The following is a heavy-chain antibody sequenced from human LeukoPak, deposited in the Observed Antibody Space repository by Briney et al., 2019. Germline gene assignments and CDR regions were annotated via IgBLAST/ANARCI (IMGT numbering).Heavy chain of an antibody. CDR1: GYSISSGYY. J-gene: IGHJ6*03. Sequence: PSETLSLTCAVSGYSISSGYYWGWRRQPPGKVLEGIGSIYHSGSTYYNPSLKSRVTISVDTSKNQFSLKLSSVTAADTAVYYCARGASGYDSHYYYYMDVWGKGTTVTVSS. CDR3: ARGASGYDSHYYYYMDV. CDR2: IYHSGST. V-gene: IGHV4-38-2*01. D-gene: IGHD5-12*01.